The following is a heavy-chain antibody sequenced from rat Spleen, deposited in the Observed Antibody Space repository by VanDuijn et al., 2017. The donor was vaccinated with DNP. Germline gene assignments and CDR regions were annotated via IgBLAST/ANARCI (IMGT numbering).Heavy chain of an antibody. D-gene: IGHD1-12*02. CDR3: TRKMD. CDR2: ISSVGST. J-gene: IGHJ2*01. CDR1: GFSLTSYG. Sequence: QVQLKESGPGLVQPSQTLSLTCTVSGFSLTSYGVSWIRQSPGKGLEWIAAISSVGSTYYNLALKSRLSISRDTSKSQVFLKMSSLQTEETAIYFCTRKMDWGQGVMVTVSA. V-gene: IGHV2S8*01.